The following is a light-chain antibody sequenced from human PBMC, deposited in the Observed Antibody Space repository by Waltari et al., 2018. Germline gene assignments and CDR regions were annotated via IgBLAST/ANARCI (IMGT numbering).Light chain of an antibody. CDR1: SSDVGGYKF. V-gene: IGLV2-8*01. Sequence: QSALTQPPSAPGSPGQSVTISCTGTSSDVGGYKFVSWYQQHPGRAPKLMIYEVNQRPSGVPDRFSGSKSGNTASLTVSGLQAEDEADYYCSSYAGSNNLVFGTGTKVTVL. CDR3: SSYAGSNNLV. CDR2: EVN. J-gene: IGLJ1*01.